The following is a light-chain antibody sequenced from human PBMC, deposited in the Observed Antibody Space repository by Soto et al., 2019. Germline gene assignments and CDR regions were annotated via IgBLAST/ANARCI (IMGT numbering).Light chain of an antibody. V-gene: IGKV1-39*01. CDR3: QQSYSAPRT. CDR1: QRISSY. J-gene: IGKJ1*01. Sequence: DIQMTQSPSSLSASVGDRVTITCRASQRISSYLNWYQQKPGKAPKLLIYAASILQSGVPSRFSSIGSGTDFTLTISSLQPEDFATYYCQQSYSAPRTFGQGTKVEIK. CDR2: AAS.